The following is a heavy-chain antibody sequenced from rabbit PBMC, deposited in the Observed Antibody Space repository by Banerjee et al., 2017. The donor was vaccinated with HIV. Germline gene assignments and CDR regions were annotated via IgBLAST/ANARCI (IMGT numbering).Heavy chain of an antibody. D-gene: IGHD6-1*01. CDR3: ARGPMDSDGTLTDYGMDL. CDR2: DSINIA. J-gene: IGHJ6*01. Sequence: QSLEESGGDLVKPGASLTLTCTASGFSFSSSYWIYWVRQAPGKGLEWIACDSINIAYYASWAKGRFTISKTSSTTVTLQMSSLTAADTATYFCARGPMDSDGTLTDYGMDLWGPGTLVTVS. V-gene: IGHV1S40*01. CDR1: GFSFSSSYW.